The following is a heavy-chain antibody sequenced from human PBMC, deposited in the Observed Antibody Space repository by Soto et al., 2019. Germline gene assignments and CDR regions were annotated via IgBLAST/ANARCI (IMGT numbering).Heavy chain of an antibody. D-gene: IGHD2-15*01. J-gene: IGHJ4*02. V-gene: IGHV4-31*03. Sequence: QVQLQESGPGLVKPSQTLSLTCIVSGGSISSGGNYWSWIRQHPGKGLEWIGYIYYSGSTYYNPSLRSRVTISVDTSKNQFSLKLSSVTAADTAVYYCARDGVRACSGGSCYGGGHDYWGQGTLVTVSS. CDR2: IYYSGST. CDR3: ARDGVRACSGGSCYGGGHDY. CDR1: GGSISSGGNY.